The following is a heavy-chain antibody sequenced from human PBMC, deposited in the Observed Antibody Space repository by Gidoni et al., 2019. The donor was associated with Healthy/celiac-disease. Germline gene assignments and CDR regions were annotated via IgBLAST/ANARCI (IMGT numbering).Heavy chain of an antibody. V-gene: IGHV3-48*01. J-gene: IGHJ4*02. Sequence: EVQLVESGGGLVQPGGSLGLSCAASGFTFSSYSMNWVRQAPGKGLEWVSYISSSSSTIYYADSVKGRFTISRDNAKNSLYLQMNSLRAEDTAVYYCARASSGGYVDYWGQGTLVTVSS. CDR3: ARASSGGYVDY. CDR1: GFTFSSYS. D-gene: IGHD6-19*01. CDR2: ISSSSSTI.